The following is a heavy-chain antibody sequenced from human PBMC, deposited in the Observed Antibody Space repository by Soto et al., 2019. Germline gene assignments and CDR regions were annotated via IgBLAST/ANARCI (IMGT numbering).Heavy chain of an antibody. D-gene: IGHD3-3*01. CDR2: IIPIFVTA. CDR3: ARGGGGLLRFLEWQFRRDYGMDV. V-gene: IGHV1-69*13. CDR1: GGTFSSYA. J-gene: IGHJ6*02. Sequence: SVKVSCKASGGTFSSYAISWVRQAPGQGLEWMGGIIPIFVTANYAQKFQGRVTITADESTSTAYMELSSLRSEDTAVYYCARGGGGLLRFLEWQFRRDYGMDVWGQGTTVTVSS.